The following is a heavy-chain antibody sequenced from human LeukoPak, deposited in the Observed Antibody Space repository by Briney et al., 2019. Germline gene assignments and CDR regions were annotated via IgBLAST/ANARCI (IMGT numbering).Heavy chain of an antibody. D-gene: IGHD4-17*01. CDR3: ARLTTTVTTPFDY. J-gene: IGHJ4*02. CDR2: ISSSSYI. Sequence: GGSLRLSCAASGFTFSIYNMNWVRQAPGKGLEWVSSISSSSYIYYADSVKGRFTISRDNAKNSLYLQMDSLRAEDTAVYYCARLTTTVTTPFDYWGQGTLVTVSS. V-gene: IGHV3-21*01. CDR1: GFTFSIYN.